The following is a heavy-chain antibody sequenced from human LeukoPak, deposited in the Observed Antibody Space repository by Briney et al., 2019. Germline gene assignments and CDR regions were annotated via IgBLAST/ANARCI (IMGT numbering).Heavy chain of an antibody. CDR2: ISAYNGNT. D-gene: IGHD5-18*01. CDR1: GYTFTSYG. CDR3: ARELCKRGYSYGYSWDY. J-gene: IGHJ4*02. V-gene: IGHV1-18*01. Sequence: ASVKVSCKASGYTFTSYGISWVRQAPGQGVEWVGWISAYNGNTNYAQKLQGRVTMTTDTSTSTAYMELRSLRSDDTAVYYCARELCKRGYSYGYSWDYWGQGTLVTVSS.